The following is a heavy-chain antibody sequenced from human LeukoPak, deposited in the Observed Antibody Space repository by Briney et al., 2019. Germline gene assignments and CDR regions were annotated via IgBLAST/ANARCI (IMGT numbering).Heavy chain of an antibody. V-gene: IGHV3-74*01. CDR3: ARAADSSGYYDY. CDR2: INSDGSST. Sequence: GGSLRLSCAASGFTFSSYWMHWVRQAPGKGLVWVSRINSDGSSTSYADSVKGRFTISRDNAKNTLYLQMNSLRAEDTAVYYCARAADSSGYYDYWGQGTLVTVSS. CDR1: GFTFSSYW. D-gene: IGHD3-22*01. J-gene: IGHJ4*02.